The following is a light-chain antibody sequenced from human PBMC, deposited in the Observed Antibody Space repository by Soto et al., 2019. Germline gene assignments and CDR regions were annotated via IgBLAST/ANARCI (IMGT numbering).Light chain of an antibody. V-gene: IGKV3-15*01. Sequence: EIVMTQSPATLSVSPGESATLSCRASQCVSSNLAWHQQKPGQAPRILMYDASTRATGISARFSGSGSGTEFTLTINSLQSEDFAVYYCQQYQNLWTFGQGTKV. CDR3: QQYQNLWT. CDR2: DAS. CDR1: QCVSSN. J-gene: IGKJ1*01.